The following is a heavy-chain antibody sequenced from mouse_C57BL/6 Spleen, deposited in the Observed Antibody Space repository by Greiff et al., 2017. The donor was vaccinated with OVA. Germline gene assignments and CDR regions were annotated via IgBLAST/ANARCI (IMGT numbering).Heavy chain of an antibody. V-gene: IGHV1-69*01. D-gene: IGHD1-1*01. CDR2: IDPSDSYT. CDR3: ARGGNYYGSRGAWFAY. Sequence: VQLQQPGAELVMPGASVKLSCKASGYTFTSYWMHWVKQRPGQGLEWIGEIDPSDSYTNYNQKFKGKSTLTVDKSSSTAYMQLSSLTSEDSAVYYCARGGNYYGSRGAWFAYWGQGTLVTVSA. CDR1: GYTFTSYW. J-gene: IGHJ3*01.